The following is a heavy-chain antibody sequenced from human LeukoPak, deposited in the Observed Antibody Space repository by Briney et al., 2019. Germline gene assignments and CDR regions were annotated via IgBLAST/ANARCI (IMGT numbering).Heavy chain of an antibody. V-gene: IGHV4-31*03. CDR1: GGSISSGDYY. D-gene: IGHD3-9*01. CDR3: ARVKGMDDILTGFDP. J-gene: IGHJ5*02. CDR2: IYYSGST. Sequence: SETLSLTCTVSGGSISSGDYYWNWIRQHPEKGLEWIGYIYYSGSTYYIPSLKSRVTISVDTSKNQFSLKLSSVTAADTAVYYCARVKGMDDILTGFDPWGQGTLVTVSS.